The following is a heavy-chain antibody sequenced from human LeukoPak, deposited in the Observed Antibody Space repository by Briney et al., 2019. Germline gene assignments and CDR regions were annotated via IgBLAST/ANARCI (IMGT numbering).Heavy chain of an antibody. Sequence: GGSLRLSCAASGFTFDDYGMSWVRQAPGKGLEWVSGINWNGGSTGYADSVKGRFTISRDNAKNSLYLQMNSLRAEDTAVYYCAKDLRGMATVFDYWGQGTLVTVSS. D-gene: IGHD5-24*01. CDR1: GFTFDDYG. CDR2: INWNGGST. J-gene: IGHJ4*02. CDR3: AKDLRGMATVFDY. V-gene: IGHV3-20*04.